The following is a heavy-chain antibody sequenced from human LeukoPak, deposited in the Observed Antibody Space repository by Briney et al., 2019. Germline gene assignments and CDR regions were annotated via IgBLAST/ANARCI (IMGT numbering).Heavy chain of an antibody. CDR1: GASIRGAY. Sequence: SETLSLTCTVSGASIRGAYWGWIRQPPGKGLEYIGYVHYTGSTDYSPFVRSRVTISVDTSKSQFSLNLRSVTAADTAVYYCARLYGGNVESYYFDSWGQGSLVTVSS. CDR3: ARLYGGNVESYYFDS. J-gene: IGHJ4*02. D-gene: IGHD4-23*01. CDR2: VHYTGST. V-gene: IGHV4-59*12.